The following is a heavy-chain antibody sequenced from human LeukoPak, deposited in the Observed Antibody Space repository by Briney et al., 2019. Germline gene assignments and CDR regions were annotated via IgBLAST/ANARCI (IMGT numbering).Heavy chain of an antibody. CDR2: ISWDGGST. CDR3: AKDISGEYDSSGYPDY. D-gene: IGHD3-22*01. V-gene: IGHV3-43D*03. J-gene: IGHJ4*02. CDR1: GFTFDDYA. Sequence: GGSLRLSCAASGFTFDDYAMHWVRQAPGKGLEWVSLISWDGGSTYYADSVKGRFTIPRDNSKNSLYLQMNSLRAEDTALYYCAKDISGEYDSSGYPDYWGQGTLVTVSS.